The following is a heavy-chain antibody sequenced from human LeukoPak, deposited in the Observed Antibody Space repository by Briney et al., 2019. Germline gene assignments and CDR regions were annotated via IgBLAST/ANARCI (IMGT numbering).Heavy chain of an antibody. J-gene: IGHJ4*02. Sequence: TGGSLRLSCVASGFTFSNAWMYWVRQAPGKGLEWVGRIKSKADGGTTDFAAPEKGRFTISRDDSKTTVYLQMNSLKTEDTAVYYCTTGVSRNYGDYWGQGSLVTVSS. D-gene: IGHD2-2*01. V-gene: IGHV3-15*01. CDR1: GFTFSNAW. CDR3: TTGVSRNYGDY. CDR2: IKSKADGGTT.